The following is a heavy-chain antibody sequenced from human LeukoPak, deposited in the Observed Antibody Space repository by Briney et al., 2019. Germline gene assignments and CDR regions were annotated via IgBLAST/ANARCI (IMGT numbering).Heavy chain of an antibody. Sequence: SETLSLTCTVSGGSISSYYWSWIRQPPGKGLEWIGYIYYSGSTNYNPSLKSRVTISVDTSKNQFSLKLSSVTAADTAVYYCARVDSHCGGDCYPDAFDIWGQGTMVTVSS. CDR2: IYYSGST. J-gene: IGHJ3*02. V-gene: IGHV4-59*01. CDR1: GGSISSYY. CDR3: ARVDSHCGGDCYPDAFDI. D-gene: IGHD2-21*02.